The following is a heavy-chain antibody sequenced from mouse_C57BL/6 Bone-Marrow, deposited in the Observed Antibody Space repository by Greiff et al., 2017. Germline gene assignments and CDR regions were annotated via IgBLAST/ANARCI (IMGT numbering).Heavy chain of an antibody. V-gene: IGHV1-5*01. Sequence: EVQLQQSGPVLARPGASVNMSCKTSGYTFTSYWMHWVKQRPGQGLEWIGAIYPGNSDTSYNQKFKGKAKLTAVTSASTAYMELSSLTNEDSAVYYCTSDPMIPTTGVYYYYAMDYWGQGTSVTVSS. J-gene: IGHJ4*01. D-gene: IGHD1-1*01. CDR2: IYPGNSDT. CDR3: TSDPMIPTTGVYYYYAMDY. CDR1: GYTFTSYW.